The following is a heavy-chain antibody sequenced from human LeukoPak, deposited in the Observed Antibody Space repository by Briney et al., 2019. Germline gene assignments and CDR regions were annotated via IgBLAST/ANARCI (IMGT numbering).Heavy chain of an antibody. V-gene: IGHV3-53*01. CDR2: IYSGGST. Sequence: GGPLRLSCAASGFTVSSNYMSWVRQAPGKGLEWASVIYSGGSTYYADSVKGRFTISRDNSKNTLYLQMNSLRAEDTAVYYCARDQGWQQLPHDWGQGTLVTVSS. CDR1: GFTVSSNY. CDR3: ARDQGWQQLPHD. D-gene: IGHD6-13*01. J-gene: IGHJ4*02.